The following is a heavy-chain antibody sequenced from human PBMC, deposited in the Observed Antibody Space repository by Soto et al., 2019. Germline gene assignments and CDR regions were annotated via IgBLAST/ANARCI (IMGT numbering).Heavy chain of an antibody. CDR3: THRRCSGDCLRSYSSHYYDGMDV. Sequence: QITLKESGPTLVKPTQTLTLTCTFSGFSLNTRGLGVGWIRQPPGKALEWLALIYWDDDKRYSPSLKSRLSIPKDTSNTQVTRTMTNMDPVDTATYSCTHRRCSGDCLRSYSSHYYDGMDVWGQGTRVTVSS. V-gene: IGHV2-5*02. CDR2: IYWDDDK. D-gene: IGHD2-21*02. J-gene: IGHJ6*02. CDR1: GFSLNTRGLG.